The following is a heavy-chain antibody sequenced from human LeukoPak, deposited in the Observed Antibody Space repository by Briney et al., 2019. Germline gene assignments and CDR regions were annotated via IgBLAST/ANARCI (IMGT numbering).Heavy chain of an antibody. J-gene: IGHJ4*02. Sequence: GASVKVSRKASGGTFSSYTISWVRQAPGQGLEWMGRIIPILGIANYAQKFQGRVTITADKSTSTAYMELSSLRSEDTAVYYCASDRGWIAAAGTFFDYWGQGTLVTVSS. CDR2: IIPILGIA. CDR1: GGTFSSYT. CDR3: ASDRGWIAAAGTFFDY. V-gene: IGHV1-69*02. D-gene: IGHD6-13*01.